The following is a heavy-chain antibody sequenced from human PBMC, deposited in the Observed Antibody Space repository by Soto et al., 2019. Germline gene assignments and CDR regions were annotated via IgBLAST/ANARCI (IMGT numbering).Heavy chain of an antibody. CDR2: IYPGDSDT. J-gene: IGHJ6*02. Sequence: HGESLKISCKGSGYSFTSYWIGWVRQLPGKGLEWMGIIYPGDSDTRYSPSFQGQVTISADKSISTAYLQWSSLKASDTAMYYCARHAYYDILTGYWPDYYYYYGMDVWGQGTTVTVSS. D-gene: IGHD3-9*01. V-gene: IGHV5-51*01. CDR1: GYSFTSYW. CDR3: ARHAYYDILTGYWPDYYYYYGMDV.